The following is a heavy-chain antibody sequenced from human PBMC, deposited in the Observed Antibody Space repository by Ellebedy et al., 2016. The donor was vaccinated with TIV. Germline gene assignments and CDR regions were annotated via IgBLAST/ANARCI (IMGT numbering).Heavy chain of an antibody. D-gene: IGHD1-1*01. J-gene: IGHJ5*02. V-gene: IGHV3-30*03. Sequence: GESLKISCVASGFTFRKYGFHWVRQAPGKGLEWVAIIPSDRGGIYYADSVKGRFTISRDNSKNTLYLEINSLRPEDTAMYYCARDLSGTFDPWGQGTLVTVSS. CDR1: GFTFRKYG. CDR2: IPSDRGGI. CDR3: ARDLSGTFDP.